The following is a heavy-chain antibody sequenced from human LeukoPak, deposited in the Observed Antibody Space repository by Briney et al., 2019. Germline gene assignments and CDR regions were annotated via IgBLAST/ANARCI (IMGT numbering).Heavy chain of an antibody. V-gene: IGHV4-59*01. CDR1: GGSIDSYY. CDR3: ATESFGSGRNNWFDP. J-gene: IGHJ5*02. Sequence: SETLSLTCTVSGGSIDSYYWSWIRQPPGKGLEWIGFIYYSGSTKYNPSLKSRVTISMDRSTNQFSLKLTSVTAADTAVYYCATESFGSGRNNWFDPWGQGTLVTVSS. D-gene: IGHD3-10*01. CDR2: IYYSGST.